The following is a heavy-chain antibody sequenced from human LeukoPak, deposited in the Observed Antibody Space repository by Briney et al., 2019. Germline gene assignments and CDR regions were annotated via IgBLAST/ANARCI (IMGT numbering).Heavy chain of an antibody. D-gene: IGHD6-6*01. CDR1: AFTFSSYG. CDR3: ARDREAARYDY. Sequence: PGGSLRLSCAASAFTFSSYGMHWVRQAPGKGLEWVAVIWYDGSNKYYADSVKGRFTISRDNSRNTLYLQMNSLRAEDTAVYYCARDREAARYDYWGQGTLVTVSS. V-gene: IGHV3-33*01. J-gene: IGHJ4*02. CDR2: IWYDGSNK.